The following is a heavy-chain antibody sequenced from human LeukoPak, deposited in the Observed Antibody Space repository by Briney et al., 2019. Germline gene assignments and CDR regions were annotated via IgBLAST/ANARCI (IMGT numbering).Heavy chain of an antibody. Sequence: GASVKVSCKASGYTFTSYDINWVRQATGQGLEWMGWMNPNSGNTGYAQKFQGRVTITRNTSISTAYMELNSLRSEDTAVYYCARGIFRCSSTSCYLNYWGQGTLVTVSS. CDR1: GYTFTSYD. CDR3: ARGIFRCSSTSCYLNY. J-gene: IGHJ4*02. CDR2: MNPNSGNT. V-gene: IGHV1-8*03. D-gene: IGHD2-2*01.